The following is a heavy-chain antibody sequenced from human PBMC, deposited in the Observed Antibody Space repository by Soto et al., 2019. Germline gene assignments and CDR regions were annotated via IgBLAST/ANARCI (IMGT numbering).Heavy chain of an antibody. CDR3: ARGPELNFDY. J-gene: IGHJ4*02. CDR1: GGSISSYY. CDR2: IYYSGST. D-gene: IGHD1-7*01. V-gene: IGHV4-59*01. Sequence: ASETLSLTCTVSGGSISSYYWNWIRQPPGKGLEWIGYIYYSGSTNYSPSLKSRVTISLDTSRKQFSLKLSSVTAADTAVYYCARGPELNFDYWGQGTLVTVSS.